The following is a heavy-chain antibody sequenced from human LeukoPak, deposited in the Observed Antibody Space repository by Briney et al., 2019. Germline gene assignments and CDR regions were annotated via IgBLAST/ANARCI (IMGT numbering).Heavy chain of an antibody. V-gene: IGHV3-30*02. D-gene: IGHD3-22*01. Sequence: GGSLRLSCAASGFTFSSYGMHWVRQGPGKGLEWVASIHYDGSNKYYADSVKGRFTISRDTSENTLYLQMSSLRAEDTAVYYCAKDTFGSSGLRGYFDYWGQGALVTVSS. CDR3: AKDTFGSSGLRGYFDY. CDR1: GFTFSSYG. J-gene: IGHJ4*02. CDR2: IHYDGSNK.